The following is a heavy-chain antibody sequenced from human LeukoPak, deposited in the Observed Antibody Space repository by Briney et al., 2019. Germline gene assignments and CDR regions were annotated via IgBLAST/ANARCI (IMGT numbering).Heavy chain of an antibody. J-gene: IGHJ4*02. CDR3: ARALTTVTTYY. Sequence: GASVKVSCQASCYTFTSYCISWVRQAPGQGVEWVGWISAYNGNTNYAQKLQGRVTMTTDTSTSTAYMELRSLRSDDTAVYYCARALTTVTTYYWGQGTLVTVSS. D-gene: IGHD4-17*01. V-gene: IGHV1-18*01. CDR2: ISAYNGNT. CDR1: CYTFTSYC.